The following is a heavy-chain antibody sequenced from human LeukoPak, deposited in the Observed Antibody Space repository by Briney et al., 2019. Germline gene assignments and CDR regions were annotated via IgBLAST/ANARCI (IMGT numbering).Heavy chain of an antibody. D-gene: IGHD5-18*01. J-gene: IGHJ4*02. CDR3: ARHIQGYSVDY. V-gene: IGHV5-51*01. Sequence: GESLKISCKASGYXFDIYWICWVRQMPGKGLEWMGIIYPRDSDTRYSPSFQGQVTISADKSISTADLQWNSLKASDTAMYYCARHIQGYSVDYWGQGTLVTVSS. CDR2: IYPRDSDT. CDR1: GYXFDIYW.